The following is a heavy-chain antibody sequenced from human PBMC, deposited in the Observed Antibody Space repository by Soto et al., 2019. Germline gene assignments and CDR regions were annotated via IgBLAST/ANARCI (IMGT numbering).Heavy chain of an antibody. D-gene: IGHD2-2*02. CDR2: ISSRSDI. J-gene: IGHJ6*02. CDR3: AREYTAWPLAYGLDV. V-gene: IGHV3-21*01. Sequence: WWSLRLSCLGSVFTFSTYSINWFRQAPGKGLEWVSSISSRSDIYYADSVKGRFTISRDNAKNSVSLQMNSLRAEDTAVYYCAREYTAWPLAYGLDVWGQGTTVTVSS. CDR1: VFTFSTYS.